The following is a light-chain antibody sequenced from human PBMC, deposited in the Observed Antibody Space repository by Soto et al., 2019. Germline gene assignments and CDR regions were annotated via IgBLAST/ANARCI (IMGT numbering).Light chain of an antibody. CDR3: CSDAGTYTFV. J-gene: IGLJ1*01. Sequence: QSALTQPRSVSGSPGQSVTISCTGTSGDVGGSNHVSWYQHHPGKAPKFLIYDVTKRPSGVPDRFSGSKSGNTASLTISGLQPEDEADYSCCSDAGTYTFVFGTGTKVTVL. V-gene: IGLV2-11*01. CDR1: SGDVGGSNH. CDR2: DVT.